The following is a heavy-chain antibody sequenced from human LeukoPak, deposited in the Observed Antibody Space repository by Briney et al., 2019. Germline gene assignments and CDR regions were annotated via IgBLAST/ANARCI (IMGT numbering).Heavy chain of an antibody. V-gene: IGHV4-59*01. CDR3: AKGDKVAGTEFDY. CDR1: GGSISSYY. CDR2: IYYSGST. Sequence: SETLSLTCTVSGGSISSYYWSWIRQPPGKGLEWIGYIYYSGSTNYNPSLKSRVTISVDTSKNQFSLKPSSVTAADTAVYYCAKGDKVAGTEFDYWGQGTLVTVSS. J-gene: IGHJ4*02. D-gene: IGHD6-19*01.